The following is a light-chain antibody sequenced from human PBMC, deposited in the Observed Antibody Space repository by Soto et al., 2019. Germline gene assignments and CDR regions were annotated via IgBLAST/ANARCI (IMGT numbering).Light chain of an antibody. Sequence: DIQVTQSPSSLSAAVGDRVTITCRASQSISVYLNWYQQKPGKAPELLIYVASNLQSGAPSRFSGSGSGTEFTLTISSLQPEDFATYYCQQTDSIPLTFGGGTKVDIK. CDR1: QSISVY. CDR3: QQTDSIPLT. CDR2: VAS. V-gene: IGKV1-39*01. J-gene: IGKJ4*01.